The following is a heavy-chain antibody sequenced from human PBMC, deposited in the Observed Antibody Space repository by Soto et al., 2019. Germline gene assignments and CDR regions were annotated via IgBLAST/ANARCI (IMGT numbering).Heavy chain of an antibody. J-gene: IGHJ6*02. Sequence: EVQLVESGGGLVQPGRSLRLSCAASGFTFDDYAMHWVRQAPGKGLEWVSGVNWNSGSIGYADSVKCRFTISRDNAQNALYLQMNSLRAEVTALYYCAKSHGCSGGSCYSEYFYYGMDVWGQGTTVTVSS. CDR3: AKSHGCSGGSCYSEYFYYGMDV. CDR2: VNWNSGSI. CDR1: GFTFDDYA. V-gene: IGHV3-9*01. D-gene: IGHD2-15*01.